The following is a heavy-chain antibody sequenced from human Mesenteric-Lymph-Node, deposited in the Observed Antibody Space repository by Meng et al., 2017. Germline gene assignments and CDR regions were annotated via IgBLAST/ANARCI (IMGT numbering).Heavy chain of an antibody. CDR1: GFTFSSYG. J-gene: IGHJ4*02. V-gene: IGHV3-30*19. CDR3: ARDKGYCSSTSCYYLDY. Sequence: GESLKISCAASGFTFSSYGMHWVRQAPGKGLEWVAVISYDGSNKYYADSVKGRFTISRDNSKNTLYLQMNSLRAEDTAVYYCARDKGYCSSTSCYYLDYWGQGTLVTVSS. D-gene: IGHD2-2*01. CDR2: ISYDGSNK.